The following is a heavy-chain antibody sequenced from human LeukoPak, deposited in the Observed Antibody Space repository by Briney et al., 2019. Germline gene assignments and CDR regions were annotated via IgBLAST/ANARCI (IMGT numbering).Heavy chain of an antibody. CDR2: ISSSSSYI. J-gene: IGHJ5*02. V-gene: IGHV3-21*01. CDR3: ARDRLLWFGELWNWFDP. CDR1: GFTFSSYS. D-gene: IGHD3-10*01. Sequence: GGPLRLSCAASGFTFSSYSMNWVRQAPGKGLEWVSSISSSSSYIYYADSVKGRFTISRDNAKNSLYLQMNSLRAEDTAVYYCARDRLLWFGELWNWFDPWGQGTLVTVSS.